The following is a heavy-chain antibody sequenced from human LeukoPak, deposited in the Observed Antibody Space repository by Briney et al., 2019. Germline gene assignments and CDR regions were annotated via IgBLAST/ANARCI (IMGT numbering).Heavy chain of an antibody. Sequence: PGGSLRLSCAASGFTFSSYAMSWVRQAPGKGLEWVSTISGSGGSTYYADSVKGRFTISRDSSRNTLYLQMNSLRADDTAVYYCAKATGYLLWGQGTLVTVSS. J-gene: IGHJ4*02. CDR3: AKATGYLL. CDR1: GFTFSSYA. D-gene: IGHD1-14*01. V-gene: IGHV3-23*01. CDR2: ISGSGGST.